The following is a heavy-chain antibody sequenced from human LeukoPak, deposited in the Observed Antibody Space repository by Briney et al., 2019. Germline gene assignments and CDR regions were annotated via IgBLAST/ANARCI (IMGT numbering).Heavy chain of an antibody. CDR2: IFYTGST. Sequence: SETLSLTCTVSGGSISSSNYYWAWIRQPPGKGLEWIANIFYTGSTYYNPSLKSRVTISVDTSKNQFSLRLSSVTARDTAVYYCARLNKPGWFDPWGQGTLVTVSS. V-gene: IGHV4-39*01. D-gene: IGHD1-14*01. CDR1: GGSISSSNYY. CDR3: ARLNKPGWFDP. J-gene: IGHJ5*02.